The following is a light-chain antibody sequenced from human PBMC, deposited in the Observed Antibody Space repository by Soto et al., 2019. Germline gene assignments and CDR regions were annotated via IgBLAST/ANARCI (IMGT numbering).Light chain of an antibody. Sequence: QSVLTQPASVSGSPGQSITISCTGTSSDVGGYNYVSWYQQHPGKAHKLMIYDVSNRPSGVSNRFSGSKSGNTASLIISGLQAEDEADYYCSSYTSSSTLDVFGTGTKVTVL. CDR1: SSDVGGYNY. V-gene: IGLV2-14*01. J-gene: IGLJ1*01. CDR3: SSYTSSSTLDV. CDR2: DVS.